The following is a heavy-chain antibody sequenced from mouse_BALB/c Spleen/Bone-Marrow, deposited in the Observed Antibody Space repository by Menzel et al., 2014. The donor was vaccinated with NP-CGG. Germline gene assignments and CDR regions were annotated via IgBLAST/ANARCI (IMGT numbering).Heavy chain of an antibody. J-gene: IGHJ3*01. V-gene: IGHV5-4*02. Sequence: EVKLMESGGGLVKPGGSLKLSCAASGFTFSDYYMYWVRQTPEKRLEWVATISDGGSYTYYPDSVKGRFTIFRDNAKNNLYLQMSSLKSEDTAMYYCANYYGSTWFAYWGQGTLVTVSA. CDR1: GFTFSDYY. CDR2: ISDGGSYT. CDR3: ANYYGSTWFAY. D-gene: IGHD1-1*01.